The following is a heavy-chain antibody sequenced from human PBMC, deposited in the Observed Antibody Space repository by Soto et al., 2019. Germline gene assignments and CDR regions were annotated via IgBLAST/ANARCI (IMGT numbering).Heavy chain of an antibody. V-gene: IGHV2-5*02. D-gene: IGHD6-19*01. Sequence: SGPTLVKPTQTLTLTCTFSGFSLSTSGVGVGWIRQPPGKALEWLALIYWDDDKRYSPSLKSRLTITKDTSKNQVVLTMTNMDPVDTATYYCAHGRGYSSGWRNYYYYYYMDVWGKGTTVTVSS. CDR3: AHGRGYSSGWRNYYYYYYMDV. CDR2: IYWDDDK. J-gene: IGHJ6*03. CDR1: GFSLSTSGVG.